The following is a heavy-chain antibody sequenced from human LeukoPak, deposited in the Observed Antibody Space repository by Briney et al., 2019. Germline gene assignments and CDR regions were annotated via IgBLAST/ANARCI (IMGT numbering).Heavy chain of an antibody. V-gene: IGHV4-34*01. J-gene: IGHJ1*01. Sequence: SETLSLTCAVYGGSFSGYYWSWIRQPPGKGLEWIGEINHSGSTNYNPSLKSRVTISVDTSKNQFSLKLSSVTAADTAVYYCARGGGSYYDYFQHWGQGTLVTVSS. D-gene: IGHD1-26*01. CDR2: INHSGST. CDR3: ARGGGSYYDYFQH. CDR1: GGSFSGYY.